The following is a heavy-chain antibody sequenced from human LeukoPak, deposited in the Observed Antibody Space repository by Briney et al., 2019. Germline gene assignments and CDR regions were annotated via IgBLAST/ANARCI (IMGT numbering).Heavy chain of an antibody. D-gene: IGHD2-15*01. V-gene: IGHV1-2*02. Sequence: GASVKVSCKASGYTFTGYYIHWVRQAPGQGLEWMGWINPNSGGTNYAQKFQGRVTMTRDTSISTAYMEMSRLRSDDTAVYYCARGDCSGGSCNSLYFQHWGQGTLVTVSS. J-gene: IGHJ1*01. CDR3: ARGDCSGGSCNSLYFQH. CDR2: INPNSGGT. CDR1: GYTFTGYY.